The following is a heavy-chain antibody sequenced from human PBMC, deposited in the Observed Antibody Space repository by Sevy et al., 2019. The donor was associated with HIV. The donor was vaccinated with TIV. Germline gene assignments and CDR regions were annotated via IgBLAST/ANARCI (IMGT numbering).Heavy chain of an antibody. Sequence: GGSLRLSCAASGFTFSSYAMSWVRQAPGKGLEWVSAISGSGGSTYYADSVKGQFTISRDNSKNTLYLQMNSLRAEDTAVYYCAKAPKNSYGYYFDYWGQGTLVTVSS. V-gene: IGHV3-23*01. CDR2: ISGSGGST. CDR3: AKAPKNSYGYYFDY. D-gene: IGHD5-18*01. CDR1: GFTFSSYA. J-gene: IGHJ4*02.